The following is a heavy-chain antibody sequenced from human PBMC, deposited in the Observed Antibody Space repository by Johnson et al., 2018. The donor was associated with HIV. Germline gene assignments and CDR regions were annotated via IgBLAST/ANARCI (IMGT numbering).Heavy chain of an antibody. Sequence: HVLLVESGGGLVQPGGSLRLSCAASGFTFSSYGMHWVRQAPGKGLEWVAFIRYDGSNKYYADSVKGRFTISRDNSKNTLYLQMNILSAEDTAVYYCARAPEVRGGDAFDIWGQGTMVNVSS. CDR2: IRYDGSNK. J-gene: IGHJ3*02. CDR3: ARAPEVRGGDAFDI. D-gene: IGHD3-10*01. V-gene: IGHV3-30*02. CDR1: GFTFSSYG.